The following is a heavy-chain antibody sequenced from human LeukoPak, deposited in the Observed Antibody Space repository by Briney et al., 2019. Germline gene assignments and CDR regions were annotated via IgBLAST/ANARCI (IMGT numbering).Heavy chain of an antibody. CDR3: ARDQDFVGATVNIDY. V-gene: IGHV3-48*01. D-gene: IGHD1-26*01. CDR2: VSSSSSTI. J-gene: IGHJ4*02. Sequence: GGSLRLSCAASGFTFSSYSMHWVGHATGKWLVWVSYVSSSSSTIYYADSVKGRFTISRDNAKNSLYLQMNSVRAEDTAVYYCARDQDFVGATVNIDYWGQGTLVTVSS. CDR1: GFTFSSYS.